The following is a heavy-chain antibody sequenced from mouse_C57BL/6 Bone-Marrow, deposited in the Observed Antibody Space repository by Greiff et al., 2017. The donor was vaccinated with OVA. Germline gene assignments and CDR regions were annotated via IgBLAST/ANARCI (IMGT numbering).Heavy chain of an antibody. D-gene: IGHD2-4*01. V-gene: IGHV1-9*01. CDR2: NLPGSGST. J-gene: IGHJ1*03. Sequence: QVQLQQSGAELMKPGASVKLSCKATGYTFTGYWIEWVKQRPGHGLEWIGENLPGSGSTNYNEKFKGKATLTADTSSTTAYMQLSSLTTKDSAIYYCARKDYDQYFDVWGTGTTVTVSS. CDR3: ARKDYDQYFDV. CDR1: GYTFTGYW.